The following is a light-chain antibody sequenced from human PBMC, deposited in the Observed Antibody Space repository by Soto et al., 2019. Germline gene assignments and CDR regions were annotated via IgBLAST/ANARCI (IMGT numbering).Light chain of an antibody. CDR2: DAS. Sequence: IQMTQSPSSLSASVGDRVTITCQASQDISNYLIWYQQKPGKAPKLLIYDASDLETGVPSRFSGSGSGTGFTFTISSLQPEDFATYYCQQYESLPLTFGQGTRLEIK. V-gene: IGKV1-33*01. CDR1: QDISNY. J-gene: IGKJ5*01. CDR3: QQYESLPLT.